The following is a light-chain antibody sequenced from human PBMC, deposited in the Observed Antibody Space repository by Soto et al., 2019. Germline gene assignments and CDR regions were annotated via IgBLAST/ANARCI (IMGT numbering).Light chain of an antibody. CDR2: KAS. J-gene: IGKJ2*01. V-gene: IGKV1-5*03. CDR3: QHYNSYLYT. Sequence: DLPMTQSPSTLSASVGDRVTITCRASQSISSWLAWYQQKPGKAPKLLIYKASSLESGVPSRFSGSGSGTEFTLTISSLQPDDFATYYCQHYNSYLYTFGQGTKLEIK. CDR1: QSISSW.